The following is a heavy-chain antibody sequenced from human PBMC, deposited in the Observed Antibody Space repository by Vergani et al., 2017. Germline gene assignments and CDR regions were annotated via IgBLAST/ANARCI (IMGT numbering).Heavy chain of an antibody. CDR2: IKQDGSEK. CDR1: GFTFSSYW. D-gene: IGHD3-10*01. V-gene: IGHV3-7*02. Sequence: EVQLVESGGGLVQPGGSLRLSCAASGFTFSSYWMSWVRQAPGKGLEWVANIKQDGSEKYYVDSVKGRFTISRDNAKNSLYLQMNSLRAEDTAVYYCARAKIPVRDANYYYYYGMDVWGQGTTVTVSS. CDR3: ARAKIPVRDANYYYYYGMDV. J-gene: IGHJ6*02.